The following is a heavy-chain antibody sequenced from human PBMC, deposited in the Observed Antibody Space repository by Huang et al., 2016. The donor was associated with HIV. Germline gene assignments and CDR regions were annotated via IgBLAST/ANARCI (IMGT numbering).Heavy chain of an antibody. J-gene: IGHJ1*01. D-gene: IGHD2-21*01. CDR3: AKAGRVIVGAREFFQH. V-gene: IGHV1-2*02. CDR1: GYTFPGYS. CDR2: SNPNSGGT. Sequence: QVQLVQSGAEVGEPGASVNVSCKASGYTFPGYSIHGVRQAPGQGLEWMGWSNPNSGGTNYAQKCQGRVTMTRDTSINTAYMELSRLRSDDTAVYYCAKAGRVIVGAREFFQHWGQGTLVIVSS.